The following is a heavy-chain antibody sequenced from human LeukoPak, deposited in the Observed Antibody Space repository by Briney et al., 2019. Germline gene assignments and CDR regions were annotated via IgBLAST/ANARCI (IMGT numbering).Heavy chain of an antibody. CDR1: GGSISSSSYY. Sequence: SETLSLACTVSGGSISSSSYYWGWIRQPPGKGLEWIGSIYYSGSTYYNPSLKSRVTISVDTSKNQFSLKLSSVTAADTAVYYCARGEQTVVTFPARTTDIPFDYWGQGTLVTVSS. J-gene: IGHJ4*02. D-gene: IGHD4-23*01. CDR3: ARGEQTVVTFPARTTDIPFDY. V-gene: IGHV4-39*07. CDR2: IYYSGST.